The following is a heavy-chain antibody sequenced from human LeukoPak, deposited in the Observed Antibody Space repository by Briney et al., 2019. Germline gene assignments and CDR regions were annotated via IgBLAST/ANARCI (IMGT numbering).Heavy chain of an antibody. CDR2: IYSSSII. D-gene: IGHD5-12*01. V-gene: IGHV3-48*01. Sequence: GGSLRLSCEASGFTFSSYSMNWVRQAPGKGLEWVSYIYSSSIIHYADSVKGRFTISRDNAKNSLYLQMNSLRAEDTAVYYCARINGYSDFFWGQGTLVTVSS. J-gene: IGHJ4*02. CDR1: GFTFSSYS. CDR3: ARINGYSDFF.